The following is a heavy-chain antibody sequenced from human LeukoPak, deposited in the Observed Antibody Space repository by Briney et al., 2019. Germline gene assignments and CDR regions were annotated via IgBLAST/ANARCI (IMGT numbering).Heavy chain of an antibody. CDR3: AKDFGRNLGGPGY. J-gene: IGHJ4*02. D-gene: IGHD3-10*01. CDR1: GFTFSSYS. Sequence: PGGSLRLSCAASGFTFSSYSMNWVRQAPGKGLEWVSYISSSSSTIYYADSVKGRFTISRDNAKNSLYLQMNSLRAEDTAVYYCAKDFGRNLGGPGYWGRGTRVTVSS. V-gene: IGHV3-48*01. CDR2: ISSSSSTI.